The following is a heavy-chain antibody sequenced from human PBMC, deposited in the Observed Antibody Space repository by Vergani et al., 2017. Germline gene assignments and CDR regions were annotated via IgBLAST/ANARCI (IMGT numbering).Heavy chain of an antibody. D-gene: IGHD3-3*01. CDR2: ISSSSSTI. Sequence: EVQLVESGGGLVQPGGSLRLSCAASGFTFSSYSMNWVRQAPGKGLEWVSYISSSSSTIYYADSVKGRFTISRDNAKNSLYLQMNSLRAEDTAVYYCARDGYYDFWSGYYYGDDFDYWGQGTLVTVSS. CDR3: ARDGYYDFWSGYYYGDDFDY. J-gene: IGHJ4*02. CDR1: GFTFSSYS. V-gene: IGHV3-48*01.